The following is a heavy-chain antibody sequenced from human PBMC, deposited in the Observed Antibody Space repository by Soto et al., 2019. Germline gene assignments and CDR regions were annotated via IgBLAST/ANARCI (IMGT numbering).Heavy chain of an antibody. J-gene: IGHJ4*02. CDR1: GFTVSSNY. CDR2: IYSGGSK. V-gene: IGHV3-66*01. D-gene: IGHD2-15*01. Sequence: EVQLVESGGGLVQPGGSLRLSCAASGFTVSSNYMSWVRQAPGKGLEWVSIIYSGGSKYYADSVKGRFTLSRDNSKNTLYLQMNSLRAEDTAVYYCARGDCSGGSCYPAPFDCWGQGTLVTVSS. CDR3: ARGDCSGGSCYPAPFDC.